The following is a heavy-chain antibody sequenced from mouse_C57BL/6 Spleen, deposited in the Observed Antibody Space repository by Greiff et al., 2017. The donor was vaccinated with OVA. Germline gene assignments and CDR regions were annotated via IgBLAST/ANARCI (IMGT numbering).Heavy chain of an antibody. V-gene: IGHV1-18*01. Sequence: EVQLQQSGPELVKPGASVKIPCKASGYTFTDYNMDWVKQSHGKSLEWIGDINPNNGGTIYNQKFKGKATLTVDESSSTAYMELRSLTSEDTAVYYCTRPVDWYFDVWGTGTTVTVSA. D-gene: IGHD1-1*01. CDR1: GYTFTDYN. CDR3: TRPVDWYFDV. J-gene: IGHJ1*03. CDR2: INPNNGGT.